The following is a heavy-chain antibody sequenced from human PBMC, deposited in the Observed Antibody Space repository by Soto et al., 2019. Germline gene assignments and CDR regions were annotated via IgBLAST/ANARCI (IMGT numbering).Heavy chain of an antibody. V-gene: IGHV1-18*01. CDR3: GRVSDSGYYSWGY. J-gene: IGHJ1*01. CDR2: ISTYNGNT. CDR1: GYTFINYG. D-gene: IGHD5-12*01. Sequence: QVQLVQSGAEVKKPGASVKVSCKASGYTFINYGISSVRQAPGQGLEWMGWISTYNGNTNYAQKLQGRVTMTTDTSTSTAYMELRRLRSDDTAVYYCGRVSDSGYYSWGYWGQGTLVTVSS.